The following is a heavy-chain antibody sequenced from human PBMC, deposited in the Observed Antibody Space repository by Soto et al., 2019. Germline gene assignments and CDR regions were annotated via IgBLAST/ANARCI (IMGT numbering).Heavy chain of an antibody. Sequence: SVTLSLPCTVSGGSISSDYWSWIRQPPGKGLEWIGYIYYSGSTTYNPSLKSRVTISVDTSQNQFSLKLSSVTAADTAVCYCGRAGSSGNGLRNYYHGMGVWGQGTTGTAS. J-gene: IGHJ6*02. CDR3: GRAGSSGNGLRNYYHGMGV. D-gene: IGHD4-17*01. V-gene: IGHV4-59*01. CDR1: GGSISSDY. CDR2: IYYSGST.